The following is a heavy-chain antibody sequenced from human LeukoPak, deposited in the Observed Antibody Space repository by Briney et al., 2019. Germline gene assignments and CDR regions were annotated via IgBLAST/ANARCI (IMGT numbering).Heavy chain of an antibody. CDR1: RFTFSSYS. CDR2: ISYDGSNK. CDR3: AKDSRFRGAISDHFDY. V-gene: IGHV3-30*18. J-gene: IGHJ4*02. Sequence: GGSLRLSCAASRFTFSSYSMNWVRQAPGKGLEWVAVISYDGSNKYYADSVKGRFTLSRDNSKNTLYLQMNSLRAEDTAVYYCAKDSRFRGAISDHFDYWGQGTLVTVSS. D-gene: IGHD3-16*02.